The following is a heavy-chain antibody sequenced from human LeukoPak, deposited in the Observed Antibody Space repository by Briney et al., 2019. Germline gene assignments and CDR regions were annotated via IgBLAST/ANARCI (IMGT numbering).Heavy chain of an antibody. Sequence: GGSLRLSCAASGFTFDDYAMHWVRQAPGKGLEWVSLISWDGGSTYYADSVKGRFTISRDNSKNSLYLQMNSLRAEDTALYYCAKGQQLAWPFYGMDVWGQGTTVTVSS. CDR1: GFTFDDYA. CDR2: ISWDGGST. J-gene: IGHJ6*02. V-gene: IGHV3-43D*03. D-gene: IGHD6-13*01. CDR3: AKGQQLAWPFYGMDV.